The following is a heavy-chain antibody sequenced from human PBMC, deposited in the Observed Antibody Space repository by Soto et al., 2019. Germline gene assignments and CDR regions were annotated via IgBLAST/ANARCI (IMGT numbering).Heavy chain of an antibody. CDR3: ARQIGGGIAAAGIKDMDV. D-gene: IGHD6-13*01. CDR1: GGSISSYY. V-gene: IGHV4-59*08. Sequence: SETLSLTCTVSGGSISSYYWSWIRQPPGKGLEWIGYIYYSGSTNYNPSLKSRVTISVDTSKNQFSLKLSSVTAADTAVYYCARQIGGGIAAAGIKDMDVWGKGTTVTVSS. J-gene: IGHJ6*03. CDR2: IYYSGST.